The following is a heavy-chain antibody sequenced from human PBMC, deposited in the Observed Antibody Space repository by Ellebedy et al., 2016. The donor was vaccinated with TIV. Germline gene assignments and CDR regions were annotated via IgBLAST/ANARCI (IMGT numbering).Heavy chain of an antibody. Sequence: GESLKISCAASGFTFSSYAMSWVRQAPGKGLEWVANIKQDGSEKYYVDSVKGRFTISRDNAKNSLYLQMNSLRAEDTAVYYCARDSAEPLLGYCSSTSCYATYGMDVWGQGTTVTVSS. D-gene: IGHD2-2*01. V-gene: IGHV3-7*01. CDR2: IKQDGSEK. CDR1: GFTFSSYA. J-gene: IGHJ6*02. CDR3: ARDSAEPLLGYCSSTSCYATYGMDV.